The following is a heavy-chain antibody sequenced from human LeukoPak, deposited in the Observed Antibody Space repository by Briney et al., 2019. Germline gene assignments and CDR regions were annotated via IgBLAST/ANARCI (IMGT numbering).Heavy chain of an antibody. V-gene: IGHV3-21*01. CDR1: GFTFIDYS. Sequence: PGGSLRLSCAASGFTFIDYSVNWVRQAPGKGLEWVSSISSTSSYTNYADSVKGRFTISRDNAKNSLYLQMNSLRAEDTAVYYCARAFRYCSSTSCYLDPWGQGTLVTVSS. D-gene: IGHD2-2*01. CDR3: ARAFRYCSSTSCYLDP. J-gene: IGHJ5*02. CDR2: ISSTSSYT.